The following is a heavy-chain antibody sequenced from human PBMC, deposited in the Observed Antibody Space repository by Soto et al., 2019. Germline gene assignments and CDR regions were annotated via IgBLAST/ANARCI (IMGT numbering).Heavy chain of an antibody. D-gene: IGHD3-10*01. V-gene: IGHV4-4*02. J-gene: IGHJ4*02. CDR3: ARRWGEGRVDY. CDR1: GGSISSSNW. CDR2: IYHSGNT. Sequence: QVQLQESGPGLVKPSGTLSLTCAVSGGSISSSNWWSWVRQPPGKGLEWIGEIYHSGNTNYNPSLKSRVTMAVDKSRNQFSLKLSSVTAANTAVYYCARRWGEGRVDYGGQGTLVTVSS.